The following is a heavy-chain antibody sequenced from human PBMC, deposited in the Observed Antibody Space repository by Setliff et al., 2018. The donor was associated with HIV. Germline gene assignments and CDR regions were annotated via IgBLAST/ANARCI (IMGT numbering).Heavy chain of an antibody. CDR2: IRSKAYGGTT. D-gene: IGHD6-19*01. V-gene: IGHV3-49*04. Sequence: GGSLRLSCTGSGFRFGDYAVNWVRQAPGKGLEWVGFIRSKAYGGTTEYAASVKGRFTISRDDSNGIAYLQMNSLRAEDTAVYYCAKDRGTSGWNGPAVYWGQGTLVTVSS. CDR3: AKDRGTSGWNGPAVY. J-gene: IGHJ4*02. CDR1: GFRFGDYA.